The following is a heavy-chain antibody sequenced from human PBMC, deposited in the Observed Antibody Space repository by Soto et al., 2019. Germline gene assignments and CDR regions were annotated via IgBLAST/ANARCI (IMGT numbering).Heavy chain of an antibody. CDR3: ARDAIRGSAAMKTY. J-gene: IGHJ4*02. CDR2: IYHGGTT. V-gene: IGHV4-30-2*05. CDR1: GGFISSGDSS. Sequence: TSETLSLTCAVSGGFISSGDSSWSWIRQPPGRGLEWIGHIYHGGTTFYNPSLKSRISMLVDTSKNQFSLILSSVSAADTAVYYCARDAIRGSAAMKTYWGLGTLVTVSS.